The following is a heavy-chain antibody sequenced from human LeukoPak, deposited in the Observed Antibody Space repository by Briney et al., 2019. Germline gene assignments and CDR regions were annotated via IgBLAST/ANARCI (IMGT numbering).Heavy chain of an antibody. CDR3: ARAYSRGIDY. D-gene: IGHD1-26*01. CDR2: INPNSGGT. J-gene: IGHJ4*02. CDR1: GYTFTGHY. V-gene: IGHV1-2*02. Sequence: ASVKVSCKASGYTFTGHYMHWVRQAPGQGLEWMGWINPNSGGTNYAQKFQGRVTMTRDTSISTAYMELSRLRSDDTPVYYCARAYSRGIDYWGQGTLVTVSS.